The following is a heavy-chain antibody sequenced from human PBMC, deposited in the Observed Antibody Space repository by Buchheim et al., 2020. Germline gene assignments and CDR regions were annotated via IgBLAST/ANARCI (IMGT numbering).Heavy chain of an antibody. CDR1: GFTLTGYY. CDR3: ARTSSFDY. CDR2: INPDSGGT. Sequence: QVQLVQSGAEVKKPGASVKVSCKASGFTLTGYYMHWVRQAPGQGLEWMGWINPDSGGTNYAQKFQGRVTMTRDTYINTDYMELSSLTSDDSAVYYCARTSSFDYWGQGTL. J-gene: IGHJ4*02. V-gene: IGHV1-2*02.